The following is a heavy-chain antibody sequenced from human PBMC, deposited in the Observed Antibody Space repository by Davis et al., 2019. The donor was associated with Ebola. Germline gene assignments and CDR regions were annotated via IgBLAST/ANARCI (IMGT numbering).Heavy chain of an antibody. CDR2: IYYSGST. D-gene: IGHD4-11*01. J-gene: IGHJ6*02. Sequence: SETLSLTCTVSGASITSYHWTWIRQPPGKGLEWIGNIYYSGSTNYNPSLKSRVTISVDTSKNQFSLKLSSVTAADTAVYYCARAYSNYPPYYYGMDVWGQGTTVTVSS. V-gene: IGHV4-59*08. CDR1: GASITSYH. CDR3: ARAYSNYPPYYYGMDV.